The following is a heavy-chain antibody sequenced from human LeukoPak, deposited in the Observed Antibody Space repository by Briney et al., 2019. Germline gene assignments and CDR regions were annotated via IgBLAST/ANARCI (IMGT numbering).Heavy chain of an antibody. CDR3: ARLSGSGSYFETNYYYYYYMDV. D-gene: IGHD3-10*01. J-gene: IGHJ6*03. CDR2: IYYIWNA. V-gene: IGHV4-59*12. CDR1: GGSISSDYY. Sequence: PSETLSLTCTVSGGSISSDYYWSWLRQPPGKGLEWLGYIYYIWNATYNSSLKSRLTISVDTSKNQFSLKLTSVTAADTAVYYCARLSGSGSYFETNYYYYYYMDVWGKGTTVTISS.